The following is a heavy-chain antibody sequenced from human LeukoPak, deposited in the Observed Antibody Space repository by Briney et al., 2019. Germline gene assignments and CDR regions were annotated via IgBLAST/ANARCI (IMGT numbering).Heavy chain of an antibody. Sequence: SETLSLTCAVYGGSFSGYYWSWIRQPPGKGLEWIGEINHSGRTNYDPSLKSRVTISVDTSKNQFSLKLSSVTAADTAVYYCARRPLTGYFDYWGQGTLVTVSS. J-gene: IGHJ4*02. CDR3: ARRPLTGYFDY. CDR2: INHSGRT. D-gene: IGHD3-10*01. CDR1: GGSFSGYY. V-gene: IGHV4-34*01.